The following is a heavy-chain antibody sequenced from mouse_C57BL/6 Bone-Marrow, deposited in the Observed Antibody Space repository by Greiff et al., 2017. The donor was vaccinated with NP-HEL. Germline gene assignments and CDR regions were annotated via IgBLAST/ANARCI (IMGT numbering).Heavy chain of an antibody. Sequence: VQLQQSGAELVRPGASVKLSCKASGYTFTSYGISWVKQRTGQGLEWIGEIYPRSGNTYYNEKFKGKATLTADKSTSTAYMELSRLTSEDSAVYFCERHKRGWGRYYFEGWGKGATLSVAS. CDR2: IYPRSGNT. CDR1: GYTFTSYG. CDR3: ERHKRGWGRYYFEG. D-gene: IGHD1-1*02. J-gene: IGHJ2*01. V-gene: IGHV1-81*01.